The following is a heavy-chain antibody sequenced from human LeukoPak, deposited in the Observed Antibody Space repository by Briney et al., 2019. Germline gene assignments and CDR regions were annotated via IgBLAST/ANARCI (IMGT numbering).Heavy chain of an antibody. V-gene: IGHV3-11*01. J-gene: IGHJ6*03. D-gene: IGHD3-10*01. Sequence: PGGSLRLSCAASGFTFSDYYMTWIRQAPGKGLEWVSYISRSGNTMYYADSVKGRFTISRDNAKNTLYLLMISLRAEDKAAYYVARSVPMCSMVRGVLTSYYYMDVWGKGTAVTISS. CDR2: ISRSGNTM. CDR3: ARSVPMCSMVRGVLTSYYYMDV. CDR1: GFTFSDYY.